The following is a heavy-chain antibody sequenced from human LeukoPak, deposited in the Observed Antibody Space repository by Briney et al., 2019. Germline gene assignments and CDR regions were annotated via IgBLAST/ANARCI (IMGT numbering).Heavy chain of an antibody. Sequence: SETLSLTCAVYGGSFSGYYWSWIRQPPGKGLEWIGEINHSGSTNYNPFLKSRVTISVDTSKNQFSLKLSSVTAADTAVYYCAREGSIPAVRWKKPFDYWGQGTLVTVSS. J-gene: IGHJ4*02. CDR3: AREGSIPAVRWKKPFDY. V-gene: IGHV4-34*01. CDR2: INHSGST. D-gene: IGHD5-24*01. CDR1: GGSFSGYY.